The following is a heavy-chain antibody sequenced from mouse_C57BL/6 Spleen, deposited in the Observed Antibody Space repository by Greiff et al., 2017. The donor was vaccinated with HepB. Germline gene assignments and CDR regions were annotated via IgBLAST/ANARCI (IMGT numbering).Heavy chain of an antibody. V-gene: IGHV7-1*01. J-gene: IGHJ3*01. CDR1: GFTFSDFY. D-gene: IGHD2-3*01. Sequence: EVQGVESGGGLVQSGRSLRLSCATSGFTFSDFYMEWVRQAPGKGLEWIAASRNKANDYTTEYSASVKGRFIVSRDTSQSILYLQMNALRAEDTAIYYCARDARRDGYPFAYWGQGTLVTVSA. CDR3: ARDARRDGYPFAY. CDR2: SRNKANDYTT.